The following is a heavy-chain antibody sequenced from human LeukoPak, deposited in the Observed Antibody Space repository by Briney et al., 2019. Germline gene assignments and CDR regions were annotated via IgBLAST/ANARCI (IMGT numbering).Heavy chain of an antibody. V-gene: IGHV4-61*02. CDR1: GGTISSGSYY. Sequence: SETLSLTCTVSGGTISSGSYYWSWIRQPAGKGLEWIGRIYTSGSTNYNPSLKSRVTISVDTSKNQFSLKLSSVTAADTAVYYCARGAGYYDSSGYQIDYWGQGTLVTVSS. D-gene: IGHD3-22*01. J-gene: IGHJ4*02. CDR2: IYTSGST. CDR3: ARGAGYYDSSGYQIDY.